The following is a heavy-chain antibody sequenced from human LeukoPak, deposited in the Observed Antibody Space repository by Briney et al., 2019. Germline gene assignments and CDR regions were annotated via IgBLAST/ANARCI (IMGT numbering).Heavy chain of an antibody. V-gene: IGHV3-15*01. CDR1: GFIFSSAW. D-gene: IGHD3-3*01. CDR3: STTHYNFYDLDH. J-gene: IGHJ4*02. CDR2: IKTKTDGGTT. Sequence: PVGSLRLSCAASGFIFSSAWMSWVRQAPGKGLEWVAHIKTKTDGGTTDYAAPVKGRFTISRDDSKNTVYLQMNSLKTEDTAVYYCSTTHYNFYDLDHWGQGTLVTVSS.